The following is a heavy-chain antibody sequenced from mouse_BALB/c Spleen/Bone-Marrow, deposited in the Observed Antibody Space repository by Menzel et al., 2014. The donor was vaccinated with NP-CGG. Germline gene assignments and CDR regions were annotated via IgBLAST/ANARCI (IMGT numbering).Heavy chain of an antibody. CDR2: VNPNIGGF. J-gene: IGHJ2*01. V-gene: IGHV1-18*01. Sequence: VQLQQSGPELVKPGASVKISCKTSGYTFTDNTIHWVKQSLGKSLAWIGSVNPNIGGFTYHQRVKGRATLTVDKSSNTAYMELRSLTSEDSAVYYCARSVHFDNWGQGTTLTVSS. CDR1: GYTFTDNT. CDR3: ARSVHFDN.